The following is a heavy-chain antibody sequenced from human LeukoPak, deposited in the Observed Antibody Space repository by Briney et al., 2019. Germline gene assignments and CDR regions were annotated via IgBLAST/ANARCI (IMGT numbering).Heavy chain of an antibody. CDR1: GDSVSTSSAA. CDR2: TYYKSKWYN. Sequence: SQTLSLTCAISGDSVSTSSAAWNWIRQSPSRGLEWLGRTYYKSKWYNDYAVSVKSRISINADTSKNQFSLHLSSVTPEDTAVYYCVRARAAIAAAGPHFDYWDQGNLVTVSS. CDR3: VRARAAIAAAGPHFDY. V-gene: IGHV6-1*01. D-gene: IGHD6-13*01. J-gene: IGHJ4*02.